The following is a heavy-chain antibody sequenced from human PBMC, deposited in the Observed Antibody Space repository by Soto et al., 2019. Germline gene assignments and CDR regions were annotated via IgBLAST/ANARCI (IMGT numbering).Heavy chain of an antibody. CDR1: GFTFGDYA. V-gene: IGHV3-49*04. J-gene: IGHJ4*02. CDR2: IRRNAYGGTT. Sequence: GGSLRLSCTTSGFTFGDYALSWVRQAPGKGLEWVGFIRRNAYGGTTDYAASVKGRFTISRDDSKSIAYLQMNSLRTEDTALYYCTRASSLDFDFWGQGTLVTVYS. D-gene: IGHD3-16*01. CDR3: TRASSLDFDF.